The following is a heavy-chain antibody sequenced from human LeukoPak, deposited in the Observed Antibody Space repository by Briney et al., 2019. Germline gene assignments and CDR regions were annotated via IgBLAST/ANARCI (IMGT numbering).Heavy chain of an antibody. J-gene: IGHJ6*02. Sequence: GGSLRLSCAASGFTFSSYGMHWVRQAPGKGLEWVAVIWYDGSNKYYADSVKGRFTISRDDSKNTLYLQMNSLRAEDTAVYYCARDLGYCSSTSCHTGAYYYYGMDVWGQGTLVTVSS. CDR1: GFTFSSYG. CDR3: ARDLGYCSSTSCHTGAYYYYGMDV. CDR2: IWYDGSNK. D-gene: IGHD2-2*02. V-gene: IGHV3-33*01.